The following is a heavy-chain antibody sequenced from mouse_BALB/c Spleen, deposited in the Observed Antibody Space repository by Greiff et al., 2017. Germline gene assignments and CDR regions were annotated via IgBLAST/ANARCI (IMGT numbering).Heavy chain of an antibody. J-gene: IGHJ2*01. Sequence: VQLQQSGAELVRPGALVKLSCKASGFNIKDYYMHWVKQRPEQGLEWIGWIDPENGNTIYDPKFQGKASITADTSSNTAYLQLSSLTSEDTAVYYCARKGNYVGYWGQGTTLTVSS. CDR3: ARKGNYVGY. V-gene: IGHV14-1*02. CDR1: GFNIKDYY. CDR2: IDPENGNT.